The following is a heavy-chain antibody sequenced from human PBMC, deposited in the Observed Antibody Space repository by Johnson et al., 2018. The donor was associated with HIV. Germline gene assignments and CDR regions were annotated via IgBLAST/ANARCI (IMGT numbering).Heavy chain of an antibody. CDR3: AKDMRQWELLDAFDI. CDR2: IRYDGSNK. V-gene: IGHV3-30*02. Sequence: QVQLVESGGGVVQPGKSLTLSCAASGFTFSTYGMHWVRQAPGKGLEWVAFIRYDGSNKYYADSVKGRFTISRDNSKNTLYLQMNSLRAEDTAVYYCAKDMRQWELLDAFDIWGQGTMVTVSS. CDR1: GFTFSTYG. D-gene: IGHD1-26*01. J-gene: IGHJ3*02.